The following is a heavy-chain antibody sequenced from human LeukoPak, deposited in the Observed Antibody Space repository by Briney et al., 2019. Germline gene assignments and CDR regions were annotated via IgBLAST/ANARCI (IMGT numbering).Heavy chain of an antibody. Sequence: QAGGSLRLSCAASGFNFSSYEMNWVRQAPGKGLEWVSYISSSGSTIYYADSVKGRFNIPRDNAKNSLYLQMNSLRAEDTAVYYCAELGITMIGGVWGKGTTVTISS. J-gene: IGHJ6*04. CDR3: AELGITMIGGV. D-gene: IGHD3-10*02. CDR2: ISSSGSTI. CDR1: GFNFSSYE. V-gene: IGHV3-48*03.